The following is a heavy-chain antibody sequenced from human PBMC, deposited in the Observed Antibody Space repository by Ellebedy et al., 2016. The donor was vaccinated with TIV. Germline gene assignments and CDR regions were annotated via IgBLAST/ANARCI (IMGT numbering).Heavy chain of an antibody. J-gene: IGHJ4*02. V-gene: IGHV3-23*01. Sequence: GESLKISCVASGFTFSKYGMNWIRQAPGKGLEWVSTISHTGSRTYYADSVEGRFTISRDNSKKTLYLQMNILRAEDTAIYYCAKGRGGGSDSSAPRYYFDYWGLGTLVTVSS. CDR2: ISHTGSRT. CDR1: GFTFSKYG. CDR3: AKGRGGGSDSSAPRYYFDY. D-gene: IGHD3-22*01.